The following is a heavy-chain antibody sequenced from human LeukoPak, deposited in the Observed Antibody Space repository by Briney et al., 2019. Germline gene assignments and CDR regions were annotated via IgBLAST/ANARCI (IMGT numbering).Heavy chain of an antibody. CDR3: ARKYPDHWFDP. Sequence: SETLSLTCAVYGGSFSGYYWSWIRQPPGKGLEWIGEINHSGSTNYSPSLKSRVSISVDTFKNQFSLKLSSVTAADTAVYYCARKYPDHWFDPWGQGTLVTVSS. CDR2: INHSGST. J-gene: IGHJ5*02. D-gene: IGHD6-6*01. V-gene: IGHV4-34*01. CDR1: GGSFSGYY.